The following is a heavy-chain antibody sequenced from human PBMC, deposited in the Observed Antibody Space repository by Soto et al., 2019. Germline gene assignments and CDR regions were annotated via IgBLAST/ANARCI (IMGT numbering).Heavy chain of an antibody. V-gene: IGHV4-59*01. J-gene: IGHJ6*02. Sequence: SSETLSLTCTVSGGSISSYYWSWIRQPPGKGLEWIGYIYYSGSTNYNPSLKSRVTISVDTSKNQFSLKLSSVTAADTAVYYCARATVDYYYYYGMDVWGQGTTVTVSS. CDR2: IYYSGST. CDR1: GGSISSYY. D-gene: IGHD4-17*01. CDR3: ARATVDYYYYYGMDV.